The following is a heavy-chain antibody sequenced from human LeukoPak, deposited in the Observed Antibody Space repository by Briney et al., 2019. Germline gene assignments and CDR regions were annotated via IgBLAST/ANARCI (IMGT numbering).Heavy chain of an antibody. V-gene: IGHV3-23*01. CDR3: AKWGDYDVLTGYYVSDF. J-gene: IGHJ4*02. Sequence: GASLRLSCSASGFIFSNYAMYWVRQAPGKGLEWVSAISGRSNNTYYADSVKGRFTISRDSSKNTLYLQMNSLRADDTAVYYCAKWGDYDVLTGYYVSDFWGQGTLVTVSS. CDR1: GFIFSNYA. D-gene: IGHD3-9*01. CDR2: ISGRSNNT.